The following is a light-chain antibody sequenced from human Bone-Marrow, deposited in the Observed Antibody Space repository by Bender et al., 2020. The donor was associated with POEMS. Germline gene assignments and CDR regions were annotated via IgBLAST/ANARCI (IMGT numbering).Light chain of an antibody. Sequence: QSALTQPASVSGSPGQSITISCTGTSSDVGSYNLVSWYQHSPGKPPKLIIYEVTKRPSGVSTRFSASKSGDTASLTIARLRAEDEADYYCCSYAGDTTPYVFGSGTTVTVL. J-gene: IGLJ1*01. V-gene: IGLV2-23*02. CDR2: EVT. CDR1: SSDVGSYNL. CDR3: CSYAGDTTPYV.